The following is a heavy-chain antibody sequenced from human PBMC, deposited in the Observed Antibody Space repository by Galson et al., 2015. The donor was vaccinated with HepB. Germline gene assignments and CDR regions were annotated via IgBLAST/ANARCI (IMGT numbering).Heavy chain of an antibody. D-gene: IGHD4-17*01. Sequence: SLRLSCAASGFTFSSHFMNWVRQAPGKGLEWVAYISSTSRYIYYADSVKGRFTISRDNDKNSLYLQMNGLRADDTAVYYCARVYDGDDAGEDYGMDVWGPGATVTVSS. CDR3: ARVYDGDDAGEDYGMDV. CDR2: ISSTSRYI. J-gene: IGHJ6*02. CDR1: GFTFSSHF. V-gene: IGHV3-21*01.